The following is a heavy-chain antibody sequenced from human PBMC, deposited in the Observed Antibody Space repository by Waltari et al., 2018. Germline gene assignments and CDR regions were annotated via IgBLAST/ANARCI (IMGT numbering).Heavy chain of an antibody. D-gene: IGHD3-10*01. CDR1: GFTFSSYA. CDR2: ISGSGGST. J-gene: IGHJ4*02. V-gene: IGHV3-23*01. CDR3: AKAPNYYGAGSYWYLDY. Sequence: EVQLLESGGGLVQPGGSLRLSCAASGFTFSSYAMSWVRQAPGKGLEWVSAISGSGGSTYYADSVKGRFTIARDNTESTLDLQRIRRRAEDTAVYYCAKAPNYYGAGSYWYLDYWGQGTLVTVSS.